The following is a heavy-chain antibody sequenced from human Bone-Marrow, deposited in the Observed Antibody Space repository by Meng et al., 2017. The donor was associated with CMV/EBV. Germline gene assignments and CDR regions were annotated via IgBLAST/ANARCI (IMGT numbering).Heavy chain of an antibody. CDR1: GGTFSSYT. V-gene: IGHV1-69*02. D-gene: IGHD2-2*02. CDR2: IIPILGIA. J-gene: IGHJ6*02. Sequence: SVKVSCKASGGTFSSYTISWVRQAPGQGLEWMGRIIPILGIANYAQKFQGRVTITADKSTSTAYMELSSLRSEDTAVYYCARYSRMTAAIRPSYYYYGMDIWGQGTTATFPS. CDR3: ARYSRMTAAIRPSYYYYGMDI.